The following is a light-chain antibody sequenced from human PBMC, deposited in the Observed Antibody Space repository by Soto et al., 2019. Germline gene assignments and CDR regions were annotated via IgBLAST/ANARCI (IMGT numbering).Light chain of an antibody. CDR1: QSLFDRDDGNTY. V-gene: IGKV2-40*01. CDR3: LKRIEFPYT. J-gene: IGKJ2*01. CDR2: TLS. Sequence: EIVLTQTPLSLPVTPGEPASISCRSSQSLFDRDDGNTYLDWYLQRPGQSPQLLIYTLSYRASGAPDRFGGTGSGIIFTQKISRWETGDFGFYYCLKRIEFPYTLGQGTKRE.